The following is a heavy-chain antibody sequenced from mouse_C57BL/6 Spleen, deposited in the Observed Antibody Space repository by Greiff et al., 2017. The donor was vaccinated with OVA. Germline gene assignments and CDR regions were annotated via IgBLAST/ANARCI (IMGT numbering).Heavy chain of an antibody. J-gene: IGHJ1*03. CDR2: ISDGGSYT. CDR1: GFTFSSYA. V-gene: IGHV5-4*01. D-gene: IGHD1-1*01. Sequence: EVMLVESGGGLVKPGGSLKLSCAASGFTFSSYAMSWVRQTPEKRLEWVATISDGGSYTYYPDNVKGRFTISRDNAKNNLYLQMSHLKSEDTAMYYCAREGGAYGSSSWYFDVWGTGTTVTVSS. CDR3: AREGGAYGSSSWYFDV.